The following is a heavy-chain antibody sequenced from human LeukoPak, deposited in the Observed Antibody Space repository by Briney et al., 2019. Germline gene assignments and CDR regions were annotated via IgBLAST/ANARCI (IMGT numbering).Heavy chain of an antibody. Sequence: GGSLRLSCAASGFTFTDYYMSWIRQAPGKGLEWVSYISSSGTYTNHGDSVKGRFTISRDNAKNSLFLQIDSLRAEDSAVYYCGRLSMVATFIDNWGQGTLVTVSS. CDR1: GFTFTDYY. J-gene: IGHJ4*02. V-gene: IGHV3-11*03. D-gene: IGHD5-12*01. CDR2: ISSSGTYT. CDR3: GRLSMVATFIDN.